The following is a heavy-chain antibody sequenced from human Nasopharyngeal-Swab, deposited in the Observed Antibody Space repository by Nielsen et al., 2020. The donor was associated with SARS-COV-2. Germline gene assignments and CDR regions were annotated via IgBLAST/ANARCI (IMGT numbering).Heavy chain of an antibody. J-gene: IGHJ4*02. CDR1: GFLFDDYA. V-gene: IGHV3-9*01. CDR2: ITWNSGSM. CDR3: AKGTAWEVGTLDY. D-gene: IGHD4-23*01. Sequence: SLKISCAASGFLFDDYAMHWVRQRPGRGLEWVSGITWNSGSMGYADSVKGRFTISRDNTKSSLYLQMNSLRAEDTAVYYCAKGTAWEVGTLDYWGQGTLVTVSS.